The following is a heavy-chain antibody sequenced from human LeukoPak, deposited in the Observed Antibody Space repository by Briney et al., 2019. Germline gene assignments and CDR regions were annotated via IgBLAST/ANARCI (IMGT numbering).Heavy chain of an antibody. CDR2: IIPIFGTA. CDR3: ASSPEGGGDYEPFDY. J-gene: IGHJ4*02. V-gene: IGHV1-69*13. D-gene: IGHD4-17*01. CDR1: GGTFSSYA. Sequence: SVKVSCKAYGGTFSSYAISWVRQAPGQGLEWMGGIIPIFGTANYAQKFQGRVTITADESTSTAYMELSSLRSEDTAVYYCASSPEGGGDYEPFDYWGQGTLVTVSS.